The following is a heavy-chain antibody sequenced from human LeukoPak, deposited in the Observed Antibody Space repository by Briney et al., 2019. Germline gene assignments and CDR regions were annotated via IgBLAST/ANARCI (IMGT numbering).Heavy chain of an antibody. Sequence: ASVKVSCKASGYTFTNYYMHWVRQAPGQGLEWMGWINPDTGRTNCAQKFQGRVTMTRDTSITTAYMELTRLTSDDTAVYSCARGTYYDSSAYSGVRLFDYWGQGTLVSVSS. J-gene: IGHJ4*02. CDR3: ARGTYYDSSAYSGVRLFDY. D-gene: IGHD3-22*01. CDR2: INPDTGRT. V-gene: IGHV1-2*02. CDR1: GYTFTNYY.